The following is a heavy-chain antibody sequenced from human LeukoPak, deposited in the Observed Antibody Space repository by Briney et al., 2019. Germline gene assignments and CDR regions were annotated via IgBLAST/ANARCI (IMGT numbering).Heavy chain of an antibody. J-gene: IGHJ3*02. CDR2: ISSSSSTI. D-gene: IGHD2-21*02. V-gene: IGHV3-48*04. CDR1: GFTFSSYS. CDR3: ASAGDGYAFDI. Sequence: GGSLGLSCAASGFTFSSYSMNWVRQAPGKGLEWVSYISSSSSTIYYADSVKGRFTISRDNAKNSLYLQMNSLRAEDTAVYYCASAGDGYAFDIWGQGTMVTVSS.